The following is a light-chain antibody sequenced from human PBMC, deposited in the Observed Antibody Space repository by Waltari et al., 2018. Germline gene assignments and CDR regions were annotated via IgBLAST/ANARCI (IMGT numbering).Light chain of an antibody. CDR3: QQRGNWPPV. J-gene: IGKJ4*01. CDR2: DAS. V-gene: IGKV3-11*01. Sequence: ETVLTQSPGTLSLSPGERATLSCMASQSVNTFLAWYQQKPGQAPRLVIYDASKRVAGVPARFSGSGSGTDFILTISSLEPEDSAVYYCQQRGNWPPVFGGGTKVEIK. CDR1: QSVNTF.